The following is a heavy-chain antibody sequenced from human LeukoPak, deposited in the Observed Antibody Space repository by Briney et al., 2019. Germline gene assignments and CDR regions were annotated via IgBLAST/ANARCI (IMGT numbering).Heavy chain of an antibody. CDR3: ARGPDYYDSIGRIDY. CDR1: GFTFSSYW. V-gene: IGHV3-74*01. J-gene: IGHJ4*02. Sequence: GGSLRLSCAASGFTFSSYWMNWVRQAPGKGLVWVSRINSDGSSTCYADSVKGRFTISRDNAKNTLYLQMNSLRAEDTAVYYCARGPDYYDSIGRIDYWGQGTLGTVSS. D-gene: IGHD3-22*01. CDR2: INSDGSST.